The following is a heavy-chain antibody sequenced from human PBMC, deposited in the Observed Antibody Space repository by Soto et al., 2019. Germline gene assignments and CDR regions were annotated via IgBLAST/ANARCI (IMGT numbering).Heavy chain of an antibody. CDR2: INHSGST. V-gene: IGHV4-34*01. CDR3: ARGNCSGGSCYHGFDY. CDR1: GGSFSGYY. J-gene: IGHJ4*02. D-gene: IGHD2-15*01. Sequence: TSETLSLTCAVYGGSFSGYYWSWIRQPPWKGLEWIGEINHSGSTNYNPSLKSRVTISVDTSKNQFSLKLSSVTAADTAVYYCARGNCSGGSCYHGFDYWGQGTLVTVSS.